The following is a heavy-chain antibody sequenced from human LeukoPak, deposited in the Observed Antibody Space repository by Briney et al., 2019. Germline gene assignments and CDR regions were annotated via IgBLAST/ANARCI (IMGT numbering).Heavy chain of an antibody. CDR1: GFSVGFNY. CDR2: IYSGGNT. Sequence: GGSLTLSCAASGFSVGFNYMTWVRQAPGEGREWVSVIYSGGNTDYADSVRGRFTISRDNSKNTVYLQLTTRRGDDTALHYDSGGPPGRRYWGRANHITVPS. V-gene: IGHV3-53*01. J-gene: IGHJ4*02. D-gene: IGHD3-10*01. CDR3: SGGPPGRRY.